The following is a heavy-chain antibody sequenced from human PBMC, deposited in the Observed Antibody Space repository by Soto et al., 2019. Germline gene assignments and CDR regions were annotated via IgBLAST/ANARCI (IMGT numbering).Heavy chain of an antibody. J-gene: IGHJ3*02. CDR3: ARDRKNWNYATHDAFDI. CDR1: GYTFSNYA. Sequence: ASVKVSCKASGYTFSNYAIHWVRQAPGQRLQLMGWINTGNGNTKSSQKLQGRVTITRDTSASTVYMQLSSLTSEDTAVYYCARDRKNWNYATHDAFDIWGQGTMVTVSS. D-gene: IGHD1-7*01. CDR2: INTGNGNT. V-gene: IGHV1-3*04.